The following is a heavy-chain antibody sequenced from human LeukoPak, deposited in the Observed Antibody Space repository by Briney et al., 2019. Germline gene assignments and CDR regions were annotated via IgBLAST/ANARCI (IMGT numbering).Heavy chain of an antibody. V-gene: IGHV1-2*02. CDR1: GYTFTAYY. J-gene: IGHJ4*02. Sequence: ASVKVSCKASGYTFTAYYMHWVRQAPGQGLEWMGWINPNSGGTNYAQKFQGRVTMTRDTSISTANMELSRLRSDDTAVYYCARVPYTYGSLPYYFDSWGQGTLVTVSS. D-gene: IGHD5-18*01. CDR2: INPNSGGT. CDR3: ARVPYTYGSLPYYFDS.